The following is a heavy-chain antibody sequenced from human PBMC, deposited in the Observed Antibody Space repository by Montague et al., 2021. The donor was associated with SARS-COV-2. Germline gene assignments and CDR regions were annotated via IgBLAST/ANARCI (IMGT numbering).Heavy chain of an antibody. CDR3: ARPPTFYYESSGYYSN. CDR1: GFALSDYY. Sequence: SLRLSCAASGFALSDYYMAWIRQAPGKGLEWLAYICHSSNTIAYADSVKGRFTISRDNANNSVHLHMTNLRVEHTAVYYCARPPTFYYESSGYYSNWGQGAQVTVTS. J-gene: IGHJ4*02. D-gene: IGHD3-22*01. V-gene: IGHV3-11*01. CDR2: ICHSSNTI.